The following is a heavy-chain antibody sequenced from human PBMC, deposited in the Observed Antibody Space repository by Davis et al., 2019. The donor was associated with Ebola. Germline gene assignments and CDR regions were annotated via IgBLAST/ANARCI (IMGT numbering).Heavy chain of an antibody. CDR1: GYTFTGYY. J-gene: IGHJ4*02. Sequence: ASVKVSCKASGYTFTGYYMHWVRQAPGQGLEWMGWINPNSGGTNYAQKFQGRVTMTRDTSISTAYMELSRLRSDDTAVYYCARVLGLRLGELSLPGYWGQGTLVTVSS. CDR2: INPNSGGT. D-gene: IGHD3-16*02. V-gene: IGHV1-2*02. CDR3: ARVLGLRLGELSLPGY.